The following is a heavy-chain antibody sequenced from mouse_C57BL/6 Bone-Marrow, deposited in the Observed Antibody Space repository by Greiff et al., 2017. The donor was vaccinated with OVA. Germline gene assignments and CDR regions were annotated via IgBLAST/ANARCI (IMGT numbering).Heavy chain of an antibody. Sequence: VKLQESGAELARPGASVKLSCKASGYTFTSYGISWVKQRTGQGLEWIGEIYPRSGNTYYNEKFKGKATLTADKSSSTAYMELRSLTSEDSAVYFCARQLRLRLAYWGQGTLVTVSA. CDR2: IYPRSGNT. CDR1: GYTFTSYG. V-gene: IGHV1-81*01. CDR3: ARQLRLRLAY. D-gene: IGHD3-2*02. J-gene: IGHJ3*01.